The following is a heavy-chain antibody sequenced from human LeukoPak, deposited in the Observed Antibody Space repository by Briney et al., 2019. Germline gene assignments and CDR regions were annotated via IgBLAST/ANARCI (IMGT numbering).Heavy chain of an antibody. J-gene: IGHJ4*02. D-gene: IGHD5-12*01. CDR1: GGTFSSYA. CDR2: IIPIFGTA. V-gene: IGHV1-69*05. Sequence: SVKVSCKASGGTFSSYAISWVRQAPGQGLEWMGRIIPIFGTANYAHKFQVRGTITTDESTSTDYMELSSLRSEDTAVYYCARDGGYSGYDKGFYWGQGTLVTVSS. CDR3: ARDGGYSGYDKGFY.